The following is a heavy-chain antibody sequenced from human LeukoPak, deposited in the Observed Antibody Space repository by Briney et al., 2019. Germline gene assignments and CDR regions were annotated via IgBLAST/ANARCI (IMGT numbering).Heavy chain of an antibody. CDR1: GGSISSGGYY. D-gene: IGHD2-2*01. V-gene: IGHV4-30-2*01. CDR3: ASAPYCSSTSCHYYYYMDV. J-gene: IGHJ6*03. Sequence: SQTLSLTCTVSGGSISSGGYYWNWIRQPPGKGLEWIGYIYHSGSTYYNPSLKSRVTISVDRSKNKFSLKLSSVTAADTAVYYCASAPYCSSTSCHYYYYMDVWGKGTTVTVSS. CDR2: IYHSGST.